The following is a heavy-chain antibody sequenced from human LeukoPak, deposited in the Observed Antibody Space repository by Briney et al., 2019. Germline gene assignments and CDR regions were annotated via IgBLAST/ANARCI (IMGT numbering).Heavy chain of an antibody. D-gene: IGHD2-21*02. V-gene: IGHV4-30-2*01. CDR2: IYHSGSA. J-gene: IGHJ4*02. CDR1: GGSISSGGYS. Sequence: PSQTLSLTCAVSGGSISSGGYSWSWIRQPPGKGLEWIGYIYHSGSAYYNPSLESRVTISIDRSKSQFSLKLTSVTAADTAVYYCARGDGYSFDYWGQGALVTVSS. CDR3: ARGDGYSFDY.